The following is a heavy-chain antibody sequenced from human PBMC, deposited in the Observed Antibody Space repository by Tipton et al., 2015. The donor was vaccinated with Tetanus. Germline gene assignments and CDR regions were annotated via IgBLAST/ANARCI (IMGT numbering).Heavy chain of an antibody. J-gene: IGHJ5*02. V-gene: IGHV4-4*07. CDR3: ARDQGGGRVARLNWFGP. D-gene: IGHD3-16*01. CDR2: VDRSGTT. CDR1: GVSISGYY. Sequence: TLSLTCTVSGVSISGYYWSWIRQPAGKGLEWIGRVDRSGTTTYNPSLKGRVTISVDTSNNQFSLRLSSVTAADTAVYYCARDQGGGRVARLNWFGPWGQGTLVTVSS.